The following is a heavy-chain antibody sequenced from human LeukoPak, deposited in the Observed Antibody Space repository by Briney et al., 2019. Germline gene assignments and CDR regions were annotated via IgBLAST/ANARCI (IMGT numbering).Heavy chain of an antibody. V-gene: IGHV1-69*13. CDR1: GGTFSSYA. J-gene: IGHJ4*02. D-gene: IGHD2-15*01. CDR2: IIPIFGTA. Sequence: SVKVSCKASGGTFSSYAISWVRQAPGQGLEWRGGIIPIFGTANYAQKFQGSVTITADESTSTAYMELCSLRSEDTAVYYCAAYCSGGSCYPGEYLDYWGQGTLVTVSS. CDR3: AAYCSGGSCYPGEYLDY.